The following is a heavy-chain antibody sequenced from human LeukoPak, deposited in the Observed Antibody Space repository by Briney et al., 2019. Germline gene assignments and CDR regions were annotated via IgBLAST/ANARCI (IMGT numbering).Heavy chain of an antibody. Sequence: PGGSLRLSCAASGFTLSSYSMNWVRPAPGKGLEWVSSISSSRSYIYYADSLKGRFTISGDNAKNSLYLQMNSLRAEDTAVYYCARGDYGDYLWGQGTLVTVSS. CDR1: GFTLSSYS. V-gene: IGHV3-21*01. D-gene: IGHD4-17*01. J-gene: IGHJ4*02. CDR2: ISSSRSYI. CDR3: ARGDYGDYL.